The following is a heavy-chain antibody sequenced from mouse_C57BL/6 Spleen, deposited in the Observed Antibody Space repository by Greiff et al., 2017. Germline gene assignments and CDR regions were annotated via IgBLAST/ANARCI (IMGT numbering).Heavy chain of an antibody. CDR1: GYTFTSYW. V-gene: IGHV1-55*01. CDR2: IYPGSGST. CDR3: ARWKDGYYLAWFAY. J-gene: IGHJ3*01. Sequence: QVHVKQSGAELVKPGASVKMSCKASGYTFTSYWITWVKQRPGQGLEWIGDIYPGSGSTNYNEKFKSKATLTVDTSSSTAYMQLSSLTSEDSAVYYCARWKDGYYLAWFAYWGQGTLVTVSA. D-gene: IGHD2-3*01.